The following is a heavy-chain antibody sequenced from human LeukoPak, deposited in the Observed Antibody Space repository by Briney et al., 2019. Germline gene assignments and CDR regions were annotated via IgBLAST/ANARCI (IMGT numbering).Heavy chain of an antibody. J-gene: IGHJ3*02. CDR2: INWNGGST. D-gene: IGHD3-22*01. Sequence: PGGSLRLSCAASGFTFDDYGMNWVRQAPGKGLEWVSGINWNGGSTGYADSVKGRFTISRDNAKNSLYLQMNSLRAEDTALYYCASLSGYQEHLDAFDIWGQGTMVAVSS. CDR3: ASLSGYQEHLDAFDI. V-gene: IGHV3-20*04. CDR1: GFTFDDYG.